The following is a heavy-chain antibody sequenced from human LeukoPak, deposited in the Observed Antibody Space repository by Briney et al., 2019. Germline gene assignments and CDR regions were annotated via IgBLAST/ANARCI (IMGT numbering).Heavy chain of an antibody. Sequence: GGSLRLSCAASGFTVSSNTMSWVRQAPGKGLEWVSIIYSDDSTYYADSVKGRLTISRDNSKNTLYLQMNSLRAEDTAFYYCARGHNSRAGVTDCCPLDFWGQGTLVTVSS. D-gene: IGHD2-21*02. V-gene: IGHV3-53*01. CDR1: GFTVSSNT. CDR2: IYSDDST. CDR3: ARGHNSRAGVTDCCPLDF. J-gene: IGHJ4*02.